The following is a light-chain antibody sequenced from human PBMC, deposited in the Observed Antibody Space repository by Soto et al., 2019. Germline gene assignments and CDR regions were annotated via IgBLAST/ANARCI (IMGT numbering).Light chain of an antibody. V-gene: IGKV1-33*01. CDR2: DAS. J-gene: IGKJ5*01. Sequence: DIHMTQSPSSLSSSLGDSVTITCQASQNINNYLNWYQQKPGRAPKLLIYDASNLEAGVPSRFRGSGSGTDFTFTISRLQPEDIATYYCQQYENLPTFGQGTRLEIK. CDR1: QNINNY. CDR3: QQYENLPT.